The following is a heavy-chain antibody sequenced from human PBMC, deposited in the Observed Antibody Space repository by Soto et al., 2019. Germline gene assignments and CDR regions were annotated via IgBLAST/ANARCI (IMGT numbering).Heavy chain of an antibody. J-gene: IGHJ6*02. D-gene: IGHD2-2*02. CDR2: ISYDGSNK. CDR3: AKERDIVVVPAAIGYYYYGMDV. V-gene: IGHV3-30*18. CDR1: GFTFSSYV. Sequence: GGSLRLSCAASGFTFSSYVMHWVRQAPGKGLEWVAVISYDGSNKYYADSVKGRFTISRDNSKNTLYLQMNSLRAEDTAVYYCAKERDIVVVPAAIGYYYYGMDVWGQGPTVTVYS.